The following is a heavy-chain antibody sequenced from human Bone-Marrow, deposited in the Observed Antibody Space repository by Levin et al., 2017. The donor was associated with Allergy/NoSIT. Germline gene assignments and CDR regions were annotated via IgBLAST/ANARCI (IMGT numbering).Heavy chain of an antibody. J-gene: IGHJ4*02. V-gene: IGHV3-30*18. Sequence: QAGGSLRLSCAASGFTFSSYGMHWVRQAPGKGLEWVAVISYDGNNEYYADSVKGRFTISRDNSKNTLYLQMNSLRGEDTAVYFCAKGGSWQEPYYFDYWGQGTLVTVSS. CDR2: ISYDGNNE. CDR1: GFTFSSYG. CDR3: AKGGSWQEPYYFDY. D-gene: IGHD6-13*01.